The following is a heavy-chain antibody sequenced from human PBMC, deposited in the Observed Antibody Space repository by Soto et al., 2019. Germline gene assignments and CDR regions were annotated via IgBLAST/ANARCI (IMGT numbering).Heavy chain of an antibody. J-gene: IGHJ5*02. V-gene: IGHV4-59*02. CDR3: ARTPETRDWLDP. CDR1: GASVSSYY. CDR2: IYYIGAY. Sequence: PSETLSLTCSVSGASVSSYYWSWVRQPPGKGLEWIGYIYYIGAYNYNPSLKSRVTISVDTSKNQFSVKLTSVTAADTAVYYCARTPETRDWLDPWGQGTLVTVSS. D-gene: IGHD1-7*01.